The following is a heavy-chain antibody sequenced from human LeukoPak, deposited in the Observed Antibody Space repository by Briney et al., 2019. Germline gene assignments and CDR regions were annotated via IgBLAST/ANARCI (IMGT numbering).Heavy chain of an antibody. CDR2: MNPNSGNT. CDR1: GYTFTSYD. V-gene: IGHV1-8*02. J-gene: IGHJ6*03. CDR3: ARNAARPVLAYYYYYMDV. Sequence: ASVKVSCKASGYTFTSYDINWVRQATGQGLEWMGWMNPNSGNTGYAQKFQGRVTMTRNTSISTAYMELSSLRSEDTAVYYCARNAARPVLAYYYYYMDVWGKGTTVTVSS. D-gene: IGHD6-6*01.